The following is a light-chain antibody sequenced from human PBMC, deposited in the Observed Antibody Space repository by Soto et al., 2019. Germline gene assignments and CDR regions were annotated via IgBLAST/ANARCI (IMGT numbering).Light chain of an antibody. J-gene: IGLJ2*01. CDR1: TGAVTSGYY. CDR3: LLYYGGARG. CDR2: GTS. V-gene: IGLV7-43*01. Sequence: QAVVPQEPSLTVSPGGTVTLTCASSTGAVTSGYYPSWFQQKPGQAPRALIYGTSNKHSWTPARFSGSLLGGKAALTLSGVQPEDEAEYYCLLYYGGARGFGGGTKLTVL.